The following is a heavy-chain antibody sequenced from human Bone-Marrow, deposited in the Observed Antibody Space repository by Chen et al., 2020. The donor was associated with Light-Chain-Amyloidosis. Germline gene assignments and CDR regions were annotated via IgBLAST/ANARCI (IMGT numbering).Heavy chain of an antibody. D-gene: IGHD1-26*01. J-gene: IGHJ4*02. CDR3: ARSTAGGGTLEFDK. V-gene: IGHV5-51*03. CDR1: GYTFSNYW. CDR2: IYPGDSET. Sequence: EVQLVQSRAEVKKAGESLKISCKGSGYTFSNYWIIWVRQVPGKGLEWMGLIYPGDSETKYSPTFQGRVSMSVERTTNTAYLQWRSLKASDTAMYFCARSTAGGGTLEFDKWGPGTQVTVSA.